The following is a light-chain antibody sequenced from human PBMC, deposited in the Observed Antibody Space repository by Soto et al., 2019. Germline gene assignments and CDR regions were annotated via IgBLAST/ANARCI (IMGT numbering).Light chain of an antibody. CDR2: EVT. V-gene: IGLV2-8*01. Sequence: QSARTQSPSASGSPGQSVTISCTGTSSDVGLYDYVSWYQQHPGKVPKLLIYEVTQRPSGVPDRFSGSKSGNAASLTVSGLQAEDEADYYCSSYGGNSNYVFGTGTKVT. J-gene: IGLJ1*01. CDR1: SSDVGLYDY. CDR3: SSYGGNSNYV.